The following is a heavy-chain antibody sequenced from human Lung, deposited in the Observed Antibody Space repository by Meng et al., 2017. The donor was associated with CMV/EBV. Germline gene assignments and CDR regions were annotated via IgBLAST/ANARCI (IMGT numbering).Heavy chain of an antibody. D-gene: IGHD3-10*01. Sequence: QVQLVQSGAEVKKPGASGKVSCKTSGYTFTGYYTHWVRQAPGQGLEWMGRINPKSGATDYAQKFQGRVTLTRDTSINTAYMELNRLTSDDTAVYYCARFGEVIDYWGQGTLVTVSS. CDR2: INPKSGAT. CDR1: GYTFTGYY. J-gene: IGHJ4*02. V-gene: IGHV1-2*06. CDR3: ARFGEVIDY.